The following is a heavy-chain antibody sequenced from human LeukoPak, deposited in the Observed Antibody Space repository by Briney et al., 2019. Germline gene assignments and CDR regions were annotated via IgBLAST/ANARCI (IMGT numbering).Heavy chain of an antibody. V-gene: IGHV4-34*01. CDR1: GGSFSGYY. CDR2: INHSGST. CDR3: ASLHYYYGMDV. J-gene: IGHJ6*02. Sequence: MSSETLSLTCAVYGGSFSGYYWSWIRQPPGKGLEWIGEINHSGSTNYNPSLKSRVTISVDTSKNQFSLKLSSVTAADTAVYYCASLHYYYGMDVWGQGTTVTVSS.